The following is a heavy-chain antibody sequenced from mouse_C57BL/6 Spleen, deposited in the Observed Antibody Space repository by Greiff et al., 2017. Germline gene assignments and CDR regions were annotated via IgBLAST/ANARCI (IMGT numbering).Heavy chain of an antibody. Sequence: QVQLQQPGAELVKPGASVKLSCKASGYTFTSYWMHWVKQRPGQGLEWIGMIHPNSGSTNYNEKFKSKATLTVDKSSSTAYMQLSSLTSEDSAVXYCARGDSSGYSLDYWGQGTTLTVSS. CDR2: IHPNSGST. J-gene: IGHJ2*01. CDR3: ARGDSSGYSLDY. V-gene: IGHV1-64*01. D-gene: IGHD3-2*02. CDR1: GYTFTSYW.